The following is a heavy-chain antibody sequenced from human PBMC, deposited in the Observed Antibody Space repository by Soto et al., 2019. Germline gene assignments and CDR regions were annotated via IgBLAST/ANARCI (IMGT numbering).Heavy chain of an antibody. CDR3: AKVRGGSGSLTPRVDF. D-gene: IGHD3-10*01. J-gene: IGHJ4*02. V-gene: IGHV3-23*01. CDR1: GFTFNNYA. CDR2: ISGGGDTT. Sequence: EGQLLESGGGLVQPGGSLRLACAASGFTFNNYAMTWVRQAPGKGLEWVSAISGGGDTTSYADSVKGRFTVSRDGSKNTLYLQMSSLRAEATALYYCAKVRGGSGSLTPRVDFWGQGTLVTVSS.